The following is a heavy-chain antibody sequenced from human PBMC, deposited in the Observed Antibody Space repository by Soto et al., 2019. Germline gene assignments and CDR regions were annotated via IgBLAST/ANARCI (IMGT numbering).Heavy chain of an antibody. J-gene: IGHJ3*02. CDR3: ATIPDDYGDYHDAFDI. V-gene: IGHV1-69*02. CDR1: GGTFSSYT. CDR2: IIPILGIA. Sequence: QVQLVQSGAEVKKPGSSVKVSCKASGGTFSSYTISWVRQAPGQGLEWMGRIIPILGIANYAQKFQGRVTITADKSTSTAYMELSSMRSEDTDVYYCATIPDDYGDYHDAFDIWGQGTMVTVSS. D-gene: IGHD4-17*01.